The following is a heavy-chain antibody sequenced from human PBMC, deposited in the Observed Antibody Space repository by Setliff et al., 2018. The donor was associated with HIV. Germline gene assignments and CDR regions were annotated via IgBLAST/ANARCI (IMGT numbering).Heavy chain of an antibody. Sequence: PSETLSLTCTVSGGSVSSSTPSYWGWIRQPPGKGLEWIGSMYYTGSSYYNPSLKSRVTISVDTSKNHFSLKVHAVTATDTAVYYCASHSGGWNYYRDYWGQGTLVTVSS. V-gene: IGHV4-39*01. CDR3: ASHSGGWNYYRDY. CDR1: GGSVSSSTPSY. CDR2: MYYTGSS. D-gene: IGHD6-19*01. J-gene: IGHJ4*02.